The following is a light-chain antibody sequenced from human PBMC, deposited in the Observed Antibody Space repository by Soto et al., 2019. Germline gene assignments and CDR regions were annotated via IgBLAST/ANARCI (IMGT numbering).Light chain of an antibody. CDR2: EVS. V-gene: IGLV2-14*01. CDR3: FAFTTHWIHV. CDR1: SSDIGAYNY. J-gene: IGLJ1*01. Sequence: QSVLTQPASVSGSPGQSITISCTGSSSDIGAYNYVSWFQQYPGKAPKLIISEVSNRPSGVSNRFSGSKSGTAASLTISGLQTEDEADYFCFAFTTHWIHVFGTGNKVTVL.